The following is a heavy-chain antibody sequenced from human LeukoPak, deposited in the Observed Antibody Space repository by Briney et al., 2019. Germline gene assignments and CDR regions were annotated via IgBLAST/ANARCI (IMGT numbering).Heavy chain of an antibody. J-gene: IGHJ1*01. V-gene: IGHV3-21*04. D-gene: IGHD6-13*01. CDR2: ISSSSSYI. CDR3: ARPHNPTYSSSWYHLEYFQH. CDR1: GFTFSSYS. Sequence: GGSLRLSCAASGFTFSSYSMNWVRQAPGKGLEWVSSISSSSSYIYYADSVKGRFTISRDNAKNSLYLQMNSLRAEDTAVYYCARPHNPTYSSSWYHLEYFQHWGQGTLVTVS.